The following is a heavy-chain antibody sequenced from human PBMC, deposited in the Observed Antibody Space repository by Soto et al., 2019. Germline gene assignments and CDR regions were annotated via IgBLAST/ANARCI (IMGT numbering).Heavy chain of an antibody. CDR3: VSDGYDSSGYYYYLY. V-gene: IGHV1-18*01. J-gene: IGHJ4*02. CDR2: ISAYNGNT. D-gene: IGHD3-22*01. Sequence: ASVKVSCKASGYTFTSYGISWVRQAPGQGLEWMGWISAYNGNTNYAQKLQGRVTMTTDTSTSTAYMELRSLRSDDTAVYYCVSDGYDSSGYYYYLYWGQGTLVPVSS. CDR1: GYTFTSYG.